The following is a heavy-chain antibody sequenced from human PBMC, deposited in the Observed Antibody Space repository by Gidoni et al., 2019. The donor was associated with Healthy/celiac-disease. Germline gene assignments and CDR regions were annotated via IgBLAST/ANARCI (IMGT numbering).Heavy chain of an antibody. V-gene: IGHV1-69*04. CDR3: ARGDYGVSWFDP. CDR1: GGTFSSYA. CDR2: IIPILGIA. J-gene: IGHJ5*02. D-gene: IGHD4-17*01. Sequence: QFQLVQSGAEVKKPGSSVKVSCTASGGTFSSYAISWVRQAPGQGLEWMGRIIPILGIANYAQKFQGRVTITADKSTSTAYMELSSLRSEDTAVYYCARGDYGVSWFDPWGQGTLVTVSS.